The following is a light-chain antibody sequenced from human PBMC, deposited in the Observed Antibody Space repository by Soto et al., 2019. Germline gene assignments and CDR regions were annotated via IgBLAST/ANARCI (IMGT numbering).Light chain of an antibody. CDR3: EAWDESLNGYV. J-gene: IGLJ1*01. Sequence: SVLTQPPSASGTPGQRVTISCSGGSSNIGTNAVNWYQQLPGTAPKLLIYNNNQRPSGVPDRFSGSKSGTSASLAISGLQSEDESDYYCEAWDESLNGYVFGTGTKVTVL. CDR1: SSNIGTNA. CDR2: NNN. V-gene: IGLV1-44*01.